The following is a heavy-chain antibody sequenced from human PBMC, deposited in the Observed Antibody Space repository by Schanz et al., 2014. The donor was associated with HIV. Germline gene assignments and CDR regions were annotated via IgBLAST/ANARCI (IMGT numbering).Heavy chain of an antibody. CDR3: AREGESSGRAXLFDL. V-gene: IGHV3-30*03. CDR1: GFTFSSYG. Sequence: QVQLVESGGGVVQPGRSLRLSCAASGFTFSSYGMHWVRQAPGKGLEWVAGMSHDGFSKYFADSVKGRFAISREDSKNTVHLQMDSLRPEDTAVYYCAREGESSGRAXLFDLWGQGAMVTVSS. D-gene: IGHD6-19*01. CDR2: MSHDGFSK. J-gene: IGHJ3*01.